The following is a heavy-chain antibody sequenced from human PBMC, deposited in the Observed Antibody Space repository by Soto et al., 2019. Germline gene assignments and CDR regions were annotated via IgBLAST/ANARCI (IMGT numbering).Heavy chain of an antibody. CDR2: ISITGSYI. D-gene: IGHD3-9*01. J-gene: IGHJ5*02. CDR1: GFSFSSDT. CDR3: ARAPWRRYFDRRDWFDP. V-gene: IGHV3-21*01. Sequence: GSLRLSCAASGFSFSSDTMDWVRQAPGKGLQWVSSISITGSYIYYADSVKGRFAISRDNAQNSLYLHMNSLRGEDTAVYYCARAPWRRYFDRRDWFDPWGQGTLVTVSS.